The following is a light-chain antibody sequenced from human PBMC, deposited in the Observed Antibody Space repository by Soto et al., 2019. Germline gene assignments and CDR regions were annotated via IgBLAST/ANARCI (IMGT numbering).Light chain of an antibody. CDR3: QQYTTSPFT. V-gene: IGKV3-15*01. CDR2: FAS. J-gene: IGKJ3*01. Sequence: EIVMTQSPATLSVSPGERATLSCRASQSISTNLAWYQQKPGQTPRLLIYFASTRANGIPARFSGSGSGTEFTLTISRLEPEDFAVYYCQQYTTSPFTFGPGTKVDIK. CDR1: QSISTN.